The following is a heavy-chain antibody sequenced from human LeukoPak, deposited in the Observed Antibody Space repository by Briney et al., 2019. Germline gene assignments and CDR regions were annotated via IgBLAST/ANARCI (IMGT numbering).Heavy chain of an antibody. CDR1: GGSISDYY. CDR2: IYYSGST. CDR3: ARGGYYGSGNDFRFDP. V-gene: IGHV4-59*01. Sequence: SETLSLTCTVSGGSISDYYWSWIRQSPGKGLEWIGYIYYSGSTNYKPSLKSRVTISVDTSKNQFSLKLSSVTAADTAVYYCARGGYYGSGNDFRFDPWGQGTLVTVSS. J-gene: IGHJ5*02. D-gene: IGHD3-10*01.